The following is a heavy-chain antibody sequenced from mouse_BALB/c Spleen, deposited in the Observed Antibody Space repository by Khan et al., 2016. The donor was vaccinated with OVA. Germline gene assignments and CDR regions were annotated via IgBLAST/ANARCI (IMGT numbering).Heavy chain of an antibody. J-gene: IGHJ2*02. Sequence: EVKLLESGPGLVKPSQSLSLTCTVTGYSITSDYAWNWIRQFPGNKLEWMGFISYSGNTKYNPSLKSRFSITRDKSKNQFFLQLNSVTTEDTATYYCARVYGGDFDYWGQGTSLTVSS. CDR2: ISYSGNT. V-gene: IGHV3-2*02. CDR1: GYSITSDYA. CDR3: ARVYGGDFDY. D-gene: IGHD1-1*01.